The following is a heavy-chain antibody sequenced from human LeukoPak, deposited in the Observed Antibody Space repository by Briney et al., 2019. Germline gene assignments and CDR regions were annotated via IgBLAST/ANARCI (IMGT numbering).Heavy chain of an antibody. CDR3: ARGTGGWMGFDP. Sequence: ASVKVSCKASGYTFTGYYMHWVRQAPGQGLEWMRWINPNSGGTNYAQKFQGRVTMTRDTSISTAYMELSRLRSDDTAVYYCARGTGGWMGFDPWGQGTLVTVSS. D-gene: IGHD6-19*01. V-gene: IGHV1-2*02. J-gene: IGHJ5*02. CDR2: INPNSGGT. CDR1: GYTFTGYY.